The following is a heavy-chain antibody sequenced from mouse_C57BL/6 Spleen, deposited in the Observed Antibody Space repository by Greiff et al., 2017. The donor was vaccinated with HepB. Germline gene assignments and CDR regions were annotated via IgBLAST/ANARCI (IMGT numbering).Heavy chain of an antibody. V-gene: IGHV1-54*01. J-gene: IGHJ4*01. D-gene: IGHD2-5*01. Sequence: VKLQESGAELVRPGTSVKVSCKASGYAFTNYLIEWVKQRPGQGLEWIGVINPGSGGTNYNEKFKGKATLTADKSSSTAYMQLSSLTSEDSAVYFCARWTYNNYLRDYAMDYWGQGTSVTVSS. CDR3: ARWTYNNYLRDYAMDY. CDR1: GYAFTNYL. CDR2: INPGSGGT.